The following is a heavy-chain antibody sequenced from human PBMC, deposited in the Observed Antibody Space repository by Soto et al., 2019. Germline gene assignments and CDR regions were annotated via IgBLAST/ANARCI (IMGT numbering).Heavy chain of an antibody. CDR1: GSSISSYY. CDR3: TRVGGYYGDYPNFDY. D-gene: IGHD4-17*01. Sequence: TLSLTCRVSGSSISSYYWSWLRQPPGKGLEWIGNIYYTGSTNYHPSLKSRVIMSVESSKKQFSLRLNSVTAADTAVYYCTRVGGYYGDYPNFDYWGQGALVTVSS. CDR2: IYYTGST. V-gene: IGHV4-59*01. J-gene: IGHJ4*02.